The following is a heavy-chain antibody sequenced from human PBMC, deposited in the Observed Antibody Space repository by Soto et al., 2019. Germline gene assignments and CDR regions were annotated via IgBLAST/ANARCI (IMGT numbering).Heavy chain of an antibody. CDR3: ARARMVRGVIHDFDY. Sequence: EVQLVESGGGLVQPGGSLRLSCAASGFTFSSYSMNWVRQAPGKGLEWVSYISSSSSTIYYADSVKGRFTISRDNAKNSLYLQMNGLRDEDTAVYYCARARMVRGVIHDFDYWGQGTLVTVSS. CDR2: ISSSSSTI. V-gene: IGHV3-48*02. CDR1: GFTFSSYS. J-gene: IGHJ4*02. D-gene: IGHD3-10*01.